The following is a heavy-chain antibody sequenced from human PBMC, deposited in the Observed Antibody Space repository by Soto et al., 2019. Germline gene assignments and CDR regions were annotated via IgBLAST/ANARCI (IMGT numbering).Heavy chain of an antibody. CDR2: MSYSGST. Sequence: SETLSLTCTVSGGSISSSSSYWGWIRQPPGKGLEWIGSMSYSGSTYYNPSLKSRVTLSVDTTQNQFSLKLTSVTAADTAVYYCSSGQGYCSGGSCYGLHYFDYWGQGTLVTVSS. J-gene: IGHJ4*02. D-gene: IGHD2-15*01. V-gene: IGHV4-39*01. CDR3: SSGQGYCSGGSCYGLHYFDY. CDR1: GGSISSSSSY.